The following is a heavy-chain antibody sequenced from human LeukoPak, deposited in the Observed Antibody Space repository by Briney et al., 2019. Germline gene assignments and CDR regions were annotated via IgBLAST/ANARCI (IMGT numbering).Heavy chain of an antibody. CDR1: GFTFSYYA. CDR2: IYRAGGT. D-gene: IGHD2-15*01. J-gene: IGHJ4*02. CDR3: ARRVED. Sequence: GGSLRLSCAASGFTFSYYAMSWVRQAPGKGLEWVAVIYRAGGTHYADAVKGRFTISRDNSNNMVYLQMNSLRAEDTAVYFCARRVEDWGQGTLVTVSS. V-gene: IGHV3-66*04.